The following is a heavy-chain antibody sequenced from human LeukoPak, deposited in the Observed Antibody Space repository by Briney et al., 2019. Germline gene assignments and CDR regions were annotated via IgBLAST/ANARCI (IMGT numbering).Heavy chain of an antibody. CDR1: GGSISSYS. D-gene: IGHD2-15*01. CDR3: ARERCGGSY. V-gene: IGHV4-59*01. CDR2: IYYSGST. Sequence: PSETLSLTCAVSGGSISSYSWSWIRQPPGKGLEWIGYIYYSGSTNYNPSLKSRVTISVDLYKDQFSLKLSSVTAADTAVFYCARERCGGSYWGHGTLVTVSS. J-gene: IGHJ4*01.